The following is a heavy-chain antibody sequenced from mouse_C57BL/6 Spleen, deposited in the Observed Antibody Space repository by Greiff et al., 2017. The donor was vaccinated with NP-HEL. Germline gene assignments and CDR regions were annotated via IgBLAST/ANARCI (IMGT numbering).Heavy chain of an antibody. Sequence: QVQLQQSGAELARPGASVKLSCKASGYTFTSYGISWVKQRTGQGLEWIGEIYPRSGNTYYNEKFKGKATLTADKSSSTAYMELRSLTSEDSAVYFCASYDYDKGCAYWGQGTLVTVSA. V-gene: IGHV1-81*01. CDR1: GYTFTSYG. CDR2: IYPRSGNT. D-gene: IGHD2-4*01. J-gene: IGHJ3*01. CDR3: ASYDYDKGCAY.